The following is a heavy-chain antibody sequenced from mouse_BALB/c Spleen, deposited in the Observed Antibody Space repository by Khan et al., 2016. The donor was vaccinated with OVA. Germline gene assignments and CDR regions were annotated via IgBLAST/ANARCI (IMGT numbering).Heavy chain of an antibody. V-gene: IGHV1S136*01. D-gene: IGHD1-1*01. CDR3: GPVGNYYVSFAY. Sequence: EVQLQQSGPELVKPGASVKMSCKASGYTFTSYVMHWVKQKPGLGLEWIGYIYPFNDDTKYNENFKGQATLTSDKSSSTAYMELSSLTSEDSACYYGGPVGNYYVSFAYWGQGTLVTVSA. CDR1: GYTFTSYV. CDR2: IYPFNDDT. J-gene: IGHJ3*01.